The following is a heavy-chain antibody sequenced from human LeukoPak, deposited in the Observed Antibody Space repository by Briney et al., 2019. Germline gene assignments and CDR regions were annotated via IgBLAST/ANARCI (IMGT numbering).Heavy chain of an antibody. CDR1: GYTFTSHY. J-gene: IGHJ4*02. CDR2: INPSGGST. CDR3: AREGSIAAAGSNFDY. D-gene: IGHD6-13*01. Sequence: ASVKVSCKASGYTFTSHYMHWVRQAPGQGLEWMGIINPSGGSTSYAQKFQGRVTMTRDTSTSTVYMELSSLRSEDTAVYYCAREGSIAAAGSNFDYWGQGTLVTVSS. V-gene: IGHV1-46*01.